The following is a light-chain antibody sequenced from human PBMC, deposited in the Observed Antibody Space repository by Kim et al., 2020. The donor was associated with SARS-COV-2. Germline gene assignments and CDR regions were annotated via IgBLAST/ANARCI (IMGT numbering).Light chain of an antibody. Sequence: QRVTIPCSGSRSNIGSNYVYWYPQLPGAAPKLLISENHQRPSGVPDRFSGSKSGTSASLAISGLRSEDEADYYCAAWDDSLSVHYVFGTGPKVTVL. J-gene: IGLJ1*01. CDR3: AAWDDSLSVHYV. CDR2: ENH. CDR1: RSNIGSNY. V-gene: IGLV1-47*01.